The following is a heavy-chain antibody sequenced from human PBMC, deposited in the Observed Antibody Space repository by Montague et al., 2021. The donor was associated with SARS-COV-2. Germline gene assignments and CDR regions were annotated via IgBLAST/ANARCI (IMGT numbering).Heavy chain of an antibody. CDR2: LLTSGAT. V-gene: IGHV4-61*02. Sequence: TLSLTCTVSGDSITSKTHYWDWVRQPAGKGLEWIGRLLTSGATSFNPSLKSRLTISRDTSKNEFYLKLSSVTAADTAVYYCARDSPHFDFWRGHYGDKYYMDIWGKGTTVTVS. D-gene: IGHD3-3*01. CDR1: GDSITSKTHY. J-gene: IGHJ6*03. CDR3: ARDSPHFDFWRGHYGDKYYMDI.